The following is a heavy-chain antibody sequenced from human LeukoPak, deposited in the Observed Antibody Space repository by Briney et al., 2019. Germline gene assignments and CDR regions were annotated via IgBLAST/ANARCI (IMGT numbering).Heavy chain of an antibody. Sequence: SETLSLTCTVSGGSISSYYWSWIRQAAGKGLEWIGRIYTSGSTNYNPSLKSRVTMSVDTSKNQFSLKLSSVTAADTAVYYCARDRQQLVRDYYYYYYMDVWGKGTTVTVSS. CDR1: GGSISSYY. CDR3: ARDRQQLVRDYYYYYYMDV. CDR2: IYTSGST. D-gene: IGHD6-13*01. V-gene: IGHV4-4*07. J-gene: IGHJ6*03.